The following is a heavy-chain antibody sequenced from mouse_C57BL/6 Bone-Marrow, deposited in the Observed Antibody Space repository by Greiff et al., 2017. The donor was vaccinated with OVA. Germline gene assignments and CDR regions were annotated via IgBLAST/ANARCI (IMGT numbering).Heavy chain of an antibody. D-gene: IGHD2-1*01. J-gene: IGHJ4*01. CDR2: IYPGSGST. Sequence: VQLQQSGAELVKPGASVKMSCKASGYTFTSYWITWVKQRPGQGLEWIGDIYPGSGSTNYNEKFKSKATLTVDTSSSTAYMQLSSLTSEDSAVYYCARGNYGNSDYAMDYWGQGTSVTVSS. V-gene: IGHV1-55*01. CDR1: GYTFTSYW. CDR3: ARGNYGNSDYAMDY.